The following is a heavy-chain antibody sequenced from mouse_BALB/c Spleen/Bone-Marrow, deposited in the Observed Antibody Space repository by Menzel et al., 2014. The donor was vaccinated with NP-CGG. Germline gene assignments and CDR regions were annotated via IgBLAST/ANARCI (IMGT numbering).Heavy chain of an antibody. CDR2: IQPNSGNT. CDR1: GYTFTSSW. Sequence: VHLVESGSVLVRPGASVKLSCKASGYTFTSSWMHWAKQRPGQGLEWIGEIQPNSGNTNYNEKFKGKATLTVDTSSSAAYVDLSSLASEDSAVYYCARELGRGYFFDYRGRGTT. J-gene: IGHJ2*01. V-gene: IGHV1S130*01. CDR3: ARELGRGYFFDY. D-gene: IGHD4-1*01.